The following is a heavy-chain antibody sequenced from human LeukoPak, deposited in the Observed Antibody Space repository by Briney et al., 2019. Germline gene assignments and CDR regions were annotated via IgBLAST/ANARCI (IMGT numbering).Heavy chain of an antibody. CDR1: GYTFTSYA. Sequence: GASVKVSCKASGYTFTSYAINWVRQAPGQGLEWMGWMNPNSGNTGYAQKFQGRVTMTRNTSISTAYMELSSLRSEDTAVYYCARGIFWSGYDGWGQGTLVTVSS. CDR3: ARGIFWSGYDG. J-gene: IGHJ4*02. CDR2: MNPNSGNT. V-gene: IGHV1-8*02. D-gene: IGHD5-12*01.